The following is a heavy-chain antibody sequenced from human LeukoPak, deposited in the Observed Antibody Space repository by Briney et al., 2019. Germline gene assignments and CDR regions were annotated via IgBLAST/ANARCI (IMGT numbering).Heavy chain of an antibody. V-gene: IGHV3-23*01. CDR3: ARGGVLLAGKKFDY. CDR1: GFIFSTYV. D-gene: IGHD6-13*01. CDR2: ISVSGGST. J-gene: IGHJ4*02. Sequence: AGSLRLSCVASGFIFSTYVMSWVGQAPGKGLEWVSGISVSGGSTYYADSVKGRFTISRDNSKNTLYLQMNSLRAEDTAVYYCARGGVLLAGKKFDYWGQGILVTVSS.